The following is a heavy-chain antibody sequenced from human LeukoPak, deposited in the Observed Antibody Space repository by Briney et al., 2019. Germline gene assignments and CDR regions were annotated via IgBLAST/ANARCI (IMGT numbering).Heavy chain of an antibody. Sequence: ASVKVSCKASGYTFTNNYLHWVRQAPGQGLEWMGMIYPRDGSTSYAQNFQGRVTVTRDTSTTTVHMELRGLRSEDTAVYYCARDQEGFDYWGQGALVTVSS. CDR3: ARDQEGFDY. V-gene: IGHV1-46*01. CDR1: GYTFTNNY. J-gene: IGHJ4*02. CDR2: IYPRDGST.